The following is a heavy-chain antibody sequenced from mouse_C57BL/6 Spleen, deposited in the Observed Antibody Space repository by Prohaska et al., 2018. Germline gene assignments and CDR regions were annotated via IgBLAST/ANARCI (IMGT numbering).Heavy chain of an antibody. V-gene: IGHV2-9-1*01. D-gene: IGHD1-1*01. CDR2: IWTGGGT. Sequence: LVAPSQSLSITCTVSGFSLTSYAISWVRQPPGKALEWLGVIWTGGGTNYNSALKSRLSISKNNSKSQVFLKMNSLQTDDTARYYCASLYYYGSSYDAMDYWGQGTSVTVSS. CDR1: GFSLTSYA. CDR3: ASLYYYGSSYDAMDY. J-gene: IGHJ4*01.